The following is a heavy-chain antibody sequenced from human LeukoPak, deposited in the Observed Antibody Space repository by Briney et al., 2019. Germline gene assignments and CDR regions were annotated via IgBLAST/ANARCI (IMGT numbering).Heavy chain of an antibody. CDR3: ARGGIQVSGIDEFDY. D-gene: IGHD6-19*01. V-gene: IGHV3-13*01. Sequence: GGSLRLSCAAPGFTFIDYDMHWVRQVIGKGLEWVSAIGIRGDTHYSGSVKGRFTIYRENAEGSLYLQMNSLRAEDTAVYYCARGGIQVSGIDEFDYWGQGTLVTVSS. J-gene: IGHJ4*02. CDR2: IGIRGDT. CDR1: GFTFIDYD.